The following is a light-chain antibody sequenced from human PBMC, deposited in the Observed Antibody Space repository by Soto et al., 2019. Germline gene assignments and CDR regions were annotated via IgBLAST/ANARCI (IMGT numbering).Light chain of an antibody. J-gene: IGKJ2*01. CDR1: QSLLHSNGYNY. V-gene: IGKV2-28*01. Sequence: DIVMTQSPLSLPVTPGEPASISCRSSQSLLHSNGYNYLDWYLQKPGQSPQLLIYLGSNRASGVPDRFSGSGSGTHFTLKISRVEAEDVGVYYCMQALQTPYTFGQGTKLAIK. CDR3: MQALQTPYT. CDR2: LGS.